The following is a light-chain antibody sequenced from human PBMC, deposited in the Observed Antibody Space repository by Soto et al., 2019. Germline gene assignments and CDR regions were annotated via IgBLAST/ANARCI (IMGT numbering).Light chain of an antibody. Sequence: DIQMTQSPSSLYASVGDKVTITCRASQSINSFLNWYQHKPGRAPKLLIYAASSLQSGVPSRFSASGSATDFTLTITNLQREDFATYYCQQGSTFPITFGQGTRLHIK. CDR1: QSINSF. CDR2: AAS. V-gene: IGKV1-39*01. J-gene: IGKJ5*01. CDR3: QQGSTFPIT.